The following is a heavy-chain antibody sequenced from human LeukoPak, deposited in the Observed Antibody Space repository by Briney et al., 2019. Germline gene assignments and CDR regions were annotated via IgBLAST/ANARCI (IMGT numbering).Heavy chain of an antibody. Sequence: PSETLSLTCTVSGGSISSYYWSWIRQPPGKGLEWIGYIHHTGNTNYNPSLKSRVTMSVDTSKNQFSLRLTSVTAADAAVYYCTRDRWLDFWGQGTLVTVSS. CDR1: GGSISSYY. V-gene: IGHV4-59*01. CDR3: TRDRWLDF. CDR2: IHHTGNT. J-gene: IGHJ5*01.